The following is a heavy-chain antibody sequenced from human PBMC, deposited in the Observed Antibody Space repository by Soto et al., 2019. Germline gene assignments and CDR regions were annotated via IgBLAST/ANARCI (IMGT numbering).Heavy chain of an antibody. CDR3: ARARGVATIIYYYGMDV. CDR2: IYYNGIT. V-gene: IGHV4-31*03. J-gene: IGHJ6*02. CDR1: GGSISSGGDY. D-gene: IGHD5-12*01. Sequence: QVQLQESGPGLVKPSQTLSLTCTVSGGSISSGGDYWSWIRQHPGKGLEWIGYIYYNGITNYNPSLKSRVTISVDTSKNQFSLKLSSVNAADTAVYYCARARGVATIIYYYGMDVWGQGTTVTVSS.